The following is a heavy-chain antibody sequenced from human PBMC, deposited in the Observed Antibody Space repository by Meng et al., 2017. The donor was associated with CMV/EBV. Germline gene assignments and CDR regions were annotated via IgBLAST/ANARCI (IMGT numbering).Heavy chain of an antibody. Sequence: ISSGGYYWSWIRQHPGKGLEWIGYIYYSGSTYYNPSLKSRVTISVDTSKNQFSLKLSSVTAADTAVYYCARDQGIVVVPAVYYGMDVWGQGTTVTVSS. D-gene: IGHD2-2*01. V-gene: IGHV4-31*02. CDR2: IYYSGST. J-gene: IGHJ6*02. CDR3: ARDQGIVVVPAVYYGMDV. CDR1: ISSGGYY.